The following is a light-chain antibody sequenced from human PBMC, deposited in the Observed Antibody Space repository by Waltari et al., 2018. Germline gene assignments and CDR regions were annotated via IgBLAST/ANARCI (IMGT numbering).Light chain of an antibody. CDR1: RYNIGSNY. J-gene: IGLJ2*01. V-gene: IGLV1-51*01. Sequence: QSVLTQPPSVSAAPGQKVTIPCSGRRYNIGSNYVSWYPQLPGTSPKVVIYDNNRRPSGIPDRFSGSKYGTSVTLGITGLQTGDEADYYCGTWDSSLSIGVFGGGTKLTVL. CDR3: GTWDSSLSIGV. CDR2: DNN.